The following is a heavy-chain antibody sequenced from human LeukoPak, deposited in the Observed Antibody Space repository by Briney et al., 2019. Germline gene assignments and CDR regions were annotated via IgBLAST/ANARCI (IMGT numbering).Heavy chain of an antibody. D-gene: IGHD3-3*01. V-gene: IGHV3-7*04. Sequence: GGSLRLSCAASGFTFSSYWMSWVRQAPGKGLEWVANIKQDGSEKYYVDSVKGRFTISRDNAKNSLYLQMNSLRAEDTAVYYCARGPGGVFGVVTIYYYYYMDVWGKGTTVTVSS. CDR3: ARGPGGVFGVVTIYYYYYMDV. J-gene: IGHJ6*03. CDR1: GFTFSSYW. CDR2: IKQDGSEK.